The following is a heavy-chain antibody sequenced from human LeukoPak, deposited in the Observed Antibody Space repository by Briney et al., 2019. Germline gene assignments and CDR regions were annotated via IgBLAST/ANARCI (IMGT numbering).Heavy chain of an antibody. CDR2: IKQDGSEK. V-gene: IGHV3-7*03. CDR3: VKDSEIWGYCSSTSCKYSPMGAFDI. J-gene: IGHJ3*02. CDR1: GFTFSSYW. D-gene: IGHD2-2*01. Sequence: GGSLRLSCAASGFTFSSYWMSWVRQAPGKGLEWVANIKQDGSEKYYVDSVKGRFTISRDNAKNSLYLQMNSLRAEDMALYYCVKDSEIWGYCSSTSCKYSPMGAFDIWGQGTMVTVSS.